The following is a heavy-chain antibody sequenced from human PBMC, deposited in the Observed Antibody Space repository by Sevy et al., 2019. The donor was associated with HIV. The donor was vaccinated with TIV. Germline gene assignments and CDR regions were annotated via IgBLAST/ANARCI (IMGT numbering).Heavy chain of an antibody. CDR1: GYTFTGYY. CDR2: INPNSGGT. V-gene: IGHV1-2*02. Sequence: ASVKVSCKASGYTFTGYYIYWVRQAPGQGLEWMGWINPNSGGTNYAQKFQGRVTMTTDTSSNTAYMELSRLRSDDTAVYYCARDDSLWSYNWLDPWGQGTLVTVSS. J-gene: IGHJ5*02. CDR3: ARDDSLWSYNWLDP. D-gene: IGHD3-9*01.